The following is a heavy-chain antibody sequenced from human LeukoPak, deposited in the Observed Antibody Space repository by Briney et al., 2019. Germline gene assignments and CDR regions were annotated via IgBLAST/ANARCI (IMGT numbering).Heavy chain of an antibody. J-gene: IGHJ4*02. D-gene: IGHD1-26*01. CDR3: AKAQSRIVGATIFDY. CDR2: ISGSDGST. Sequence: GGSLRLSCAASGFTFSSYAMSRVRQAPGKGLEWVSAISGSDGSTYYADSVKGRFTISRDNSKNTLYLQMNSLRAEDTAVYYCAKAQSRIVGATIFDYWGQGTLVTVSS. V-gene: IGHV3-23*01. CDR1: GFTFSSYA.